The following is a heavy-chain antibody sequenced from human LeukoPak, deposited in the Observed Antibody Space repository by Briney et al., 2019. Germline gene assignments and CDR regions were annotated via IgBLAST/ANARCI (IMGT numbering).Heavy chain of an antibody. CDR2: ISSYNGNT. J-gene: IGHJ6*03. CDR1: GYTFTSYG. D-gene: IGHD1-26*01. CDR3: ATAPSIVGATAAGFDYYYYMDV. Sequence: GASVKVSCKASGYTFTSYGISWVRQAPGQGLEWIGWISSYNGNTNYAQKLQGRVTMTTDTSTSTGYMELRSLRSEDTAVYYCATAPSIVGATAAGFDYYYYMDVWGKGTTVTVSS. V-gene: IGHV1-18*01.